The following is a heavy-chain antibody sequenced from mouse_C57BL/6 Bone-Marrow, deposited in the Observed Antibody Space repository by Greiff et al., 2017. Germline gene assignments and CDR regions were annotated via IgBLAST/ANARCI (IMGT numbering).Heavy chain of an antibody. D-gene: IGHD1-1*01. J-gene: IGHJ2*01. CDR3: TRSLIYYGTNY. CDR2: IDPEDGAT. CDR1: GFNIKDYY. Sequence: VQLQQSGAELVKPGASVKLSCTASGFNIKDYYIHWVKQRTEQGLEWIGRIDPEDGATKYAPKFPDKATITSYTSSNTAYLQLSSLTSEYTAVYYCTRSLIYYGTNYWGQGTTLTGSS. V-gene: IGHV14-2*01.